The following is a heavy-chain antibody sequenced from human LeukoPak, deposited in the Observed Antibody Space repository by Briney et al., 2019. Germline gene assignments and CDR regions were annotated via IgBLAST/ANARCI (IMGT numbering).Heavy chain of an antibody. CDR3: ARDVYDSSGYYYWFDP. V-gene: IGHV1-69*05. J-gene: IGHJ5*02. CDR2: IIPIFGTA. D-gene: IGHD3-22*01. CDR1: GGTFSSYA. Sequence: ASVKVSCTASGGTFSSYAISWVRQAPGQGLEWIGGIIPIFGTANYAQKFQGRVTITTDESTSTAYMELSSLRSEDTAVYYCARDVYDSSGYYYWFDPWGQGTLVTVSS.